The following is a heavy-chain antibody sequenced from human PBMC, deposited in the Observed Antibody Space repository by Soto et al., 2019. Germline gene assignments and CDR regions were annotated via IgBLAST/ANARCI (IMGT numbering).Heavy chain of an antibody. CDR3: ARGKLATLTDF. CDR1: GYTFTDFD. Sequence: QVQLVQSGPEVKKPGAPVKISCQASGYTFTDFDINWVRQATGQGLEWMGWMNPNTGNTRYAQRFQDRLIMTRDTSISTAYMEMGSLSSEDTAVYYCARGKLATLTDFWGQGTLVTVSS. CDR2: MNPNTGNT. V-gene: IGHV1-8*02. J-gene: IGHJ4*02. D-gene: IGHD3-9*01.